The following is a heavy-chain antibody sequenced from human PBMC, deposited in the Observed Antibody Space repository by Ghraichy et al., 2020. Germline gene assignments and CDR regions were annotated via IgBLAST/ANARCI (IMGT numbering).Heavy chain of an antibody. CDR3: ARDVYTNYYFDY. D-gene: IGHD2-2*02. V-gene: IGHV4-59*01. Sequence: SETLSLTCTVSGASISSYFWSWIRQPPGKGLEWIGSIHNSGSTNYNPSLKSRVTISEDTSKNQLSLKMNSVTAADTAVYYCARDVYTNYYFDYWGQGTLVTVSS. J-gene: IGHJ4*02. CDR1: GASISSYF. CDR2: IHNSGST.